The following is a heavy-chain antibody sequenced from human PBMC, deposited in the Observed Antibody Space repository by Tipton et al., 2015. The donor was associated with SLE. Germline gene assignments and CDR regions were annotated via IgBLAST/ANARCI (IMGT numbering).Heavy chain of an antibody. CDR1: GFTFDDYA. CDR3: AKGYDSSGYSRFDY. Sequence: GSLRFSCAASGFTFDDYAMHWVRQAPGKGLEWVSLISWDGGSTYYADSVKGRFTISRDNSKNSLYLQMNSLRAEDTALYYCAKGYDSSGYSRFDYWGQGTLVTVSS. CDR2: ISWDGGST. D-gene: IGHD3-22*01. V-gene: IGHV3-43D*04. J-gene: IGHJ4*02.